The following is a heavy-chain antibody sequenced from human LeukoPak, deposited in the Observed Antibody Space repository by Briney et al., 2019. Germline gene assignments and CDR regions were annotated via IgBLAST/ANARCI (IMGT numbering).Heavy chain of an antibody. V-gene: IGHV1-46*01. CDR3: ARGPPGRVYDSSKKGLFDP. Sequence: ASVKVSCKASGYTFTTYYLHWVRQAPGQGLEWMGIINPSGTSTTYARKFQGRVTMTIDTSTSTVYMELSSLRSEDTAMYYCARGPPGRVYDSSKKGLFDPWGQGTLVTVSS. J-gene: IGHJ5*02. D-gene: IGHD3-22*01. CDR1: GYTFTTYY. CDR2: INPSGTST.